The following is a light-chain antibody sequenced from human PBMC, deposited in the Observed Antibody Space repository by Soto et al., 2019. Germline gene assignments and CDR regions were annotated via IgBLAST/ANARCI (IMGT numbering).Light chain of an antibody. Sequence: QSVLTQPRSVSGSPGQSVTISCTGSSSDVGGYNYVSWYQQHPGKAPKLMIYDVSKRPSGVPDRFSGSKSGNTASLTIPGLQAEDEADYYCCSYAGRYTHVVFGGGTKLTVL. V-gene: IGLV2-11*01. CDR1: SSDVGGYNY. J-gene: IGLJ2*01. CDR3: CSYAGRYTHVV. CDR2: DVS.